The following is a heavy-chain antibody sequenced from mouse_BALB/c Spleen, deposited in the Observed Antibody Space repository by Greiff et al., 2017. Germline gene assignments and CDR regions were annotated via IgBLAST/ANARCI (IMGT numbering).Heavy chain of an antibody. CDR2: IWSGGST. V-gene: IGHV2-2*02. J-gene: IGHJ4*01. D-gene: IGHD2-4*01. CDR1: GFSLTSYG. CDR3: ARKGITHYAMDY. Sequence: QVQLQQSGPGLVQPSQSLSITCTVSGFSLTSYGVHWVRQSPGKGLEWLGVIWSGGSTDYNAAFISRLSISKDNSKSQVFFKMNSLQANDTAIYYCARKGITHYAMDYWGQGTSVTVSS.